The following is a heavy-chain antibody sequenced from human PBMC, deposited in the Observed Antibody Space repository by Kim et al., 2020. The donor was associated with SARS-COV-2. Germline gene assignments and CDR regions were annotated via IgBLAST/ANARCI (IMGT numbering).Heavy chain of an antibody. Sequence: ASVKVSCEASGYTFTTYAINWVRQAPGQGLEWMGWINTYTGNPTYAQGFTGRFVFSLDTSVSTAYLQISSLKAEDTAVYYCARSQTFDYWGQGTLVAVSS. CDR3: ARSQTFDY. CDR1: GYTFTTYA. CDR2: INTYTGNP. V-gene: IGHV7-4-1*02. J-gene: IGHJ4*02.